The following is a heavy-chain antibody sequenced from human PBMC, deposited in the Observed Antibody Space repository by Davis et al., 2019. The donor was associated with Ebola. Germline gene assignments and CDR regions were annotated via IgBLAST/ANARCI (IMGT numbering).Heavy chain of an antibody. CDR3: AREFYYGSGSYTNFDY. Sequence: LVKVSCKASGYIFTNYGITWVRQAPGQGLEWMGRIIPILGIANYAQKFQGRVTITADKSTSTAYMELSSLRSEDTAVYYCAREFYYGSGSYTNFDYWGQGTLVTVSS. CDR1: GYIFTNYG. J-gene: IGHJ4*02. CDR2: IIPILGIA. V-gene: IGHV1-69*04. D-gene: IGHD3-10*01.